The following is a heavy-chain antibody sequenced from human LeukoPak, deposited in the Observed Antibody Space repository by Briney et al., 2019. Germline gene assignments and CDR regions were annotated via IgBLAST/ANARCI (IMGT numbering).Heavy chain of an antibody. CDR3: AKGSNWNYLYYFDY. D-gene: IGHD1-7*01. Sequence: GGSLRLSCAASGFTFSNYAMSWVRQAPGKGLEWVSSVSSTGGTTYYADSVKGRFTISRDNSKNMLYLQMNSLRAVDTAVYYCAKGSNWNYLYYFDYWGQGTLVTVSS. J-gene: IGHJ4*02. CDR2: VSSTGGTT. CDR1: GFTFSNYA. V-gene: IGHV3-23*01.